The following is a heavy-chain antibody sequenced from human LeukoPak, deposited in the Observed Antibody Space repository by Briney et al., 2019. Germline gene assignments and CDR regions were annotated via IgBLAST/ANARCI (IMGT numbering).Heavy chain of an antibody. J-gene: IGHJ5*02. V-gene: IGHV1-8*03. CDR2: MNPNSGKT. Sequence: ASVTVSFKASGYTFTSYDINWVRQATGQGRGGMGWMNPNSGKTGYAQKFQGRVTITRNTSIRTAYMELSSLRSEDTAVYYCARRRFGEFLNWFDPWGQGTLVTVSS. D-gene: IGHD3-10*01. CDR3: ARRRFGEFLNWFDP. CDR1: GYTFTSYD.